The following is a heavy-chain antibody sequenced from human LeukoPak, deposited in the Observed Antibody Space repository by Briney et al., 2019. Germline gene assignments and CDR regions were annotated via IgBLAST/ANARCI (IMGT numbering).Heavy chain of an antibody. CDR2: MNPNSGNR. D-gene: IGHD2-15*01. CDR1: GYTFISND. Sequence: GASVKVSCKASGYTFISNDINWVRQATGQGLEWMGWMNPNSGNRGYAQKFQGRVTMTRNTSISTAYMELSSLRSEDTAVYYCARYCSGGSCYSLSLDYWGQGTLVTVSS. V-gene: IGHV1-8*01. CDR3: ARYCSGGSCYSLSLDY. J-gene: IGHJ4*02.